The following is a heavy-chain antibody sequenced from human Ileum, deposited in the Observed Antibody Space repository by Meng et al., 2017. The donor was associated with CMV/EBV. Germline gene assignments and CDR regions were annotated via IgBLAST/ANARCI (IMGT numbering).Heavy chain of an antibody. CDR3: ARVTGWFDP. Sequence: SQTLSLTCAVYGGSFSGYYWSWIRQPPGKGLEWIGEINHSGSTNYNRSLKSRVTISVDTSKNQFSLKLSSVTAADTAVYYCARVTGWFDPWGQGTLVT. J-gene: IGHJ5*02. V-gene: IGHV4-34*01. CDR2: INHSGST. CDR1: GGSFSGYY.